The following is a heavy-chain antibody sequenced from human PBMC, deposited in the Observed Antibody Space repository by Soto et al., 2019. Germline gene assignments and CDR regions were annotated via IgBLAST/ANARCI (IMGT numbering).Heavy chain of an antibody. CDR3: AKRWDFDY. J-gene: IGHJ4*02. V-gene: IGHV3-30*18. CDR1: GFTFSSYG. CDR2: ISYDGSNK. Sequence: QVQLVESGGGVVQPGRSLRLSCAASGFTFSSYGMHWVRQAPGKGLEWVAVISYDGSNKYYADSVKGRFTISRDNSKNTLYLQMNSLRAEDTAVYYCAKRWDFDYWGQGTLVTVSS.